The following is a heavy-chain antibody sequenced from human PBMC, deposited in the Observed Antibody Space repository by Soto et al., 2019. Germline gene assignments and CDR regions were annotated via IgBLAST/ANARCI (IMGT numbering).Heavy chain of an antibody. CDR3: ARGRKGARDYYYYMDV. CDR2: INAGNGNT. V-gene: IGHV1-3*01. D-gene: IGHD6-6*01. Sequence: QVQLVQSGAEVKKPGASVKVSYKASGYTFTSYAMHWVRQAPGQRLEWMGWINAGNGNTKYSQKFQGRVTITRDTSASTAYMELSSLRSEDTAVYYCARGRKGARDYYYYMDVWGKGTTVTVSS. CDR1: GYTFTSYA. J-gene: IGHJ6*03.